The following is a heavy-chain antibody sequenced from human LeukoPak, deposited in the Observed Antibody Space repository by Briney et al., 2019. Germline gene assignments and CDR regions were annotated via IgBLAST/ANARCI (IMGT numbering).Heavy chain of an antibody. J-gene: IGHJ4*02. V-gene: IGHV4-59*08. CDR3: ARHWISGSRGGYFDY. D-gene: IGHD3-10*01. Sequence: PSETLSLTCTVSGGSISSYYWSWIRQPPGEGLEWIGYIYYSGSTNYNPSLKSRVTISVDTSKNQFSLKLSSVTAADTAVYYCARHWISGSRGGYFDYWGQGTLVTVSS. CDR1: GGSISSYY. CDR2: IYYSGST.